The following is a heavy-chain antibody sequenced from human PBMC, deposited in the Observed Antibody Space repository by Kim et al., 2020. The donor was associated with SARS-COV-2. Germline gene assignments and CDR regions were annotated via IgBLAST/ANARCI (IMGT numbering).Heavy chain of an antibody. CDR2: ISADGGIT. CDR1: EFTFSPYA. CDR3: ARALYGVLDY. V-gene: IGHV3-23*01. J-gene: IGHJ4*02. Sequence: GGSLRLSCAASEFTFSPYALSWVRQAPGKGLEVVSGISADGGITSYADAVKGRFSISRDNSKDMLYMEMNNVRAEDTALYWCARALYGVLDYWGQGILVTVSS. D-gene: IGHD4-17*01.